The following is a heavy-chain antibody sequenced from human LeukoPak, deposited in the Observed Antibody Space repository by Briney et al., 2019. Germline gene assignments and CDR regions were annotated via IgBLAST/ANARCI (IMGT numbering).Heavy chain of an antibody. CDR1: GGSFSGYH. J-gene: IGHJ5*02. CDR2: INHSGST. CDR3: ARAYSSGWYGPWFDP. D-gene: IGHD6-19*01. V-gene: IGHV4-34*01. Sequence: NPSETLSLTCAVYGGSFSGYHWSWIRQPPGKGLEWIGEINHSGSTNYNPSLKSRVTISVDTSKNQFSLKLSSVTAADTAVYYCARAYSSGWYGPWFDPWGQGTLVTVSS.